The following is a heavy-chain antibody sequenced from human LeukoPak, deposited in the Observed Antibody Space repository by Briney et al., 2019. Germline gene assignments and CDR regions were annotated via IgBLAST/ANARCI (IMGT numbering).Heavy chain of an antibody. CDR1: GYTFTSYG. V-gene: IGHV1-18*01. Sequence: GASVKVSCNASGYTFTSYGISWVRQAPGQGLEWMGWISAYNGNTNYAQKLQGRVTMTTDTSTSTAYMELRSLRSDDTAVYYCARDLRAVYGGYVGLADYWGQGTLVTVSS. CDR2: ISAYNGNT. CDR3: ARDLRAVYGGYVGLADY. J-gene: IGHJ4*02. D-gene: IGHD5-12*01.